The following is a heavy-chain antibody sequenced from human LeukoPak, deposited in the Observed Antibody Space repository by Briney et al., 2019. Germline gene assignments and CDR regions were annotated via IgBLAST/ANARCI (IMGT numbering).Heavy chain of an antibody. CDR1: GGTLSSYA. CDR3: ARDVDTATPNFDY. V-gene: IGHV1-69*13. J-gene: IGHJ4*02. D-gene: IGHD5-18*01. Sequence: GASVKVSCKASGGTLSSYAISWVRQAPGQGLEWMGGIIPIFGTANYAQKFQGRVTITADESTSTAYMELSSLRSEDTAVYYCARDVDTATPNFDYWGQGTLVTVSS. CDR2: IIPIFGTA.